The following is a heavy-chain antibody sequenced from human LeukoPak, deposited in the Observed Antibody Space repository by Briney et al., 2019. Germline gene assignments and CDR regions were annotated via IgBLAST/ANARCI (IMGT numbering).Heavy chain of an antibody. CDR2: ISSSSITI. CDR3: ARDGSVGGGYFDY. J-gene: IGHJ4*02. V-gene: IGHV3-48*01. CDR1: GLSFSRYN. Sequence: GGSLRLSCEASGLSFSRYNMNWVRQAPGKGLEWVSYISSSSITIYYADSVKGRFTISRDNARNSLYLQMNTLRAEDTAVYYCARDGSVGGGYFDYWGQGTLVTVSS. D-gene: IGHD4-23*01.